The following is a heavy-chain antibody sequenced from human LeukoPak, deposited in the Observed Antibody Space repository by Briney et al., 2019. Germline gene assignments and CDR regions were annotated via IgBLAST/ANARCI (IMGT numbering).Heavy chain of an antibody. CDR2: TTTDGNLK. V-gene: IGHV3-30*04. Sequence: QSGGSLRLSCAASGFTFSNSIIHWVRQAPGKGLEWVVVTTTDGNLKVYTDSVKGRFTISRDNSKNTLYLQMNSLRVEDTAVYYCANDDYYDSSGQLDAFDIWGQGTMVTVSS. D-gene: IGHD3-22*01. J-gene: IGHJ3*02. CDR1: GFTFSNSI. CDR3: ANDDYYDSSGQLDAFDI.